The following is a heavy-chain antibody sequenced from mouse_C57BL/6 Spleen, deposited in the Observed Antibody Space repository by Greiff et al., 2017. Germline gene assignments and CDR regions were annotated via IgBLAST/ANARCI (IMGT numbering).Heavy chain of an antibody. V-gene: IGHV3-6*01. D-gene: IGHD2-4*01. CDR1: GYSITSGYY. J-gene: IGHJ3*01. CDR3: AIYYDYDGFAY. CDR2: ISYDGSN. Sequence: EVKLQESGPGLVKPSQSLSLTCSVTGYSITSGYYWNWIRQFPGNKLEWMGYISYDGSNNYNPSLKNRISITRDTSKNQFFLKLNSVTPEDTATYYCAIYYDYDGFAYWGQGTLVTVSA.